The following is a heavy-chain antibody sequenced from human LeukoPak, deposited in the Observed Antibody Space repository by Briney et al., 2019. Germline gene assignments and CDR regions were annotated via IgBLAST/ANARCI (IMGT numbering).Heavy chain of an antibody. Sequence: GASVKVSCKASGGTFSSYAISWVRQAPGQGLEWMGGIIPILGIANYAQKFQGRVTITADKSTCTAYMELSSLRSEDTAVYYCARETVYWFDPWGQGTLVTVSS. CDR1: GGTFSSYA. V-gene: IGHV1-69*10. CDR3: ARETVYWFDP. J-gene: IGHJ5*02. D-gene: IGHD4-17*01. CDR2: IIPILGIA.